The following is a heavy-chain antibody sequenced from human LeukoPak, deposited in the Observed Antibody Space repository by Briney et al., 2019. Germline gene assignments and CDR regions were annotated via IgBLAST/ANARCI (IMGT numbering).Heavy chain of an antibody. Sequence: SETLSLTCTVSGGSISSYYWSWSRQPPGKGLEWIGYIYYSGSTNYNPSLKSRVTISVDTSKNQFSLKLSSVTAADTAVYYCARHGYSSSWYVHFDYWGQGTLVTVSS. CDR1: GGSISSYY. CDR2: IYYSGST. CDR3: ARHGYSSSWYVHFDY. D-gene: IGHD6-13*01. J-gene: IGHJ4*02. V-gene: IGHV4-59*08.